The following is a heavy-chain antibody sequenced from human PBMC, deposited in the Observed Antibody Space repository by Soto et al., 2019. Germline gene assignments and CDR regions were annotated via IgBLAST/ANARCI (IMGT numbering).Heavy chain of an antibody. CDR3: AKDLTRQLAYWLDP. CDR1: GFSFAGYY. J-gene: IGHJ5*02. Sequence: ASVKVSCKASGFSFAGYYIHWLRQAPGQGLEWMGWINAHSGGTEYAQKFQGRVTLTRDTSIATAYLTLTSLTSDDTALYYCAKDLTRQLAYWLDPWGQGTLVTVSS. CDR2: INAHSGGT. V-gene: IGHV1-2*02. D-gene: IGHD6-6*01.